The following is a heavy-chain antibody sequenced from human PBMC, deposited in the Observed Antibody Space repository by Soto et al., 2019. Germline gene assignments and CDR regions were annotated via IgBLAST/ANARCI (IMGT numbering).Heavy chain of an antibody. CDR1: GYTFTAYY. Sequence: QVQLVQSGAEVKKPGASVKVSCKASGYTFTAYYLHWVRQAPGQGPEWMGWINPHSGDTHYVQEFQGRVIMTRERAISTAYMELSRLRSDDPAVYYCAISTLSRSWPGGMDVWGQGTTVTVSS. D-gene: IGHD6-13*01. CDR3: AISTLSRSWPGGMDV. CDR2: INPHSGDT. J-gene: IGHJ6*02. V-gene: IGHV1-2*02.